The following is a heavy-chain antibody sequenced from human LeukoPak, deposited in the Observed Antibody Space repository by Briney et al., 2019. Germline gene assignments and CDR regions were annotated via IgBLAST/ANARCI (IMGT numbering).Heavy chain of an antibody. CDR3: ARDSIAAAGTGWFDP. Sequence: SETLSLTCTVSGGSISSYYWSWIRQPPGKGLEWIGYIYHSGSTYYNPSLKSRVTISVDRSKNQFSLKLSSVTAADTAVYYCARDSIAAAGTGWFDPWGQGTLVTVSS. CDR2: IYHSGST. V-gene: IGHV4-59*12. D-gene: IGHD6-13*01. J-gene: IGHJ5*02. CDR1: GGSISSYY.